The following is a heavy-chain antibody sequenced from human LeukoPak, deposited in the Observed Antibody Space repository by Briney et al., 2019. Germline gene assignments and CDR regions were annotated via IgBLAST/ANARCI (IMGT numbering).Heavy chain of an antibody. V-gene: IGHV5-51*01. Sequence: GESLKISCKGSGYSFTSYWIGWVRQRPGKGLEWMGIIYPSDSDTRYSPSFQGQVTISVDKSISTAYLQWSSLKASDTAMYYCARTSSSWYNYWGQGTLVTVSS. CDR2: IYPSDSDT. D-gene: IGHD6-13*01. J-gene: IGHJ4*02. CDR1: GYSFTSYW. CDR3: ARTSSSWYNY.